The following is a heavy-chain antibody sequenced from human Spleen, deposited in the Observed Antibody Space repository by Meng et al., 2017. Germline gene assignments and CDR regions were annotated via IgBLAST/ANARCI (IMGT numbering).Heavy chain of an antibody. J-gene: IGHJ4*02. Sequence: QMQLVESGRGVVQPGRSLGLSCAASAFSFSTFSTYALHWVRKAPGEGLECVAVISPDGSNEYYADSVNGRFTISRDNSRTTFSLLMNSLTSEDTAVYFCATGGAYYFDSWGQGALVTVSS. CDR3: ATGGAYYFDS. CDR1: AFSFSTFSTYA. D-gene: IGHD4-17*01. V-gene: IGHV3-30-3*01. CDR2: ISPDGSNE.